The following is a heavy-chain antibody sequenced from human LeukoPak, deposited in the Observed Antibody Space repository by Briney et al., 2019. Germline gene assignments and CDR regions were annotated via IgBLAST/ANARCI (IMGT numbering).Heavy chain of an antibody. V-gene: IGHV4-38-2*01. Sequence: PSETLSLTCAVSGYSISSGYYWGWIRPPPGKGLEWIGSIYHSGSTYYNPSLKSRVTISVDTSKNQFSLKLSSVTAADTAVYYCARQFGAIWGQGTMVTVSS. CDR2: IYHSGST. D-gene: IGHD3-10*01. J-gene: IGHJ3*02. CDR3: ARQFGAI. CDR1: GYSISSGYY.